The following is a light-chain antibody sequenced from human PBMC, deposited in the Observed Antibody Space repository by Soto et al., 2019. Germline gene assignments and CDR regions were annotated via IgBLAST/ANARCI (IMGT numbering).Light chain of an antibody. J-gene: IGKJ4*01. CDR2: AAS. CDR3: QQRSGYPLT. CDR1: QGISSY. Sequence: IQLTQSPSSLSASVGDRVTITCRASQGISSYLAWYQQKPGRAPKLLIHAASILQSGVPSRFSGSGSETDFTLTINSLQPEDFATYYCQQRSGYPLTFGGGTKVDIK. V-gene: IGKV1-9*01.